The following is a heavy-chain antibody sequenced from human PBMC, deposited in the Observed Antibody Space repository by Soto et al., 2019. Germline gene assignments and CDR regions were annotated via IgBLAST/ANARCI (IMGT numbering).Heavy chain of an antibody. J-gene: IGHJ6*02. V-gene: IGHV4-39*01. D-gene: IGHD5-18*01. CDR2: IFYSGST. Sequence: TSETLSLTCTVSGGSISSSSYYWGWIRQPPGKGLEWIGSIFYSGSTYYNPSLKSRVTISVDTSKNQFSLKLTSVTAADTAVYYCACIFSGGCSYGFYYYGMDVWGQGTTVNVSS. CDR1: GGSISSSSYY. CDR3: ACIFSGGCSYGFYYYGMDV.